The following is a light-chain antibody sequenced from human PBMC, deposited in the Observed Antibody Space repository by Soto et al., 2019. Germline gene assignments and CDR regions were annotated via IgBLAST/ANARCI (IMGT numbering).Light chain of an antibody. CDR3: QQYHSYPWT. V-gene: IGKV3-20*01. J-gene: IGKJ1*01. Sequence: EIVLTQSPGTLSLSPGERSPLSCRASQSVSSSYLAWYQQKPGQAPRLLIYDASSRATGIPDRFSGGGSGTDFTLTISSLQPDDFATYSCQQYHSYPWTFGQGTKVDIK. CDR1: QSVSSSY. CDR2: DAS.